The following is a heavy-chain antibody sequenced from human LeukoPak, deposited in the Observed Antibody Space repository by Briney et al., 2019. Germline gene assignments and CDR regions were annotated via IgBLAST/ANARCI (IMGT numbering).Heavy chain of an antibody. D-gene: IGHD6-13*01. V-gene: IGHV1-18*01. J-gene: IGHJ3*02. CDR1: GYIFTRYS. Sequence: ASVKVSCKASGYIFTRYSISWVRQAPGQGLEWMGWISAYNGDTNYVQKFQGRVTMTTDTSTSTAYMELKSLRSDDTAVYYCAREEGAPIAAANIWGLGTKVTVSS. CDR2: ISAYNGDT. CDR3: AREEGAPIAAANI.